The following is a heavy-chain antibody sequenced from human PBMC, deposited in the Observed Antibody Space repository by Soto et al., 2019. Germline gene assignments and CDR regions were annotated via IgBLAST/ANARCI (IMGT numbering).Heavy chain of an antibody. CDR2: INHSGST. V-gene: IGHV4-34*01. CDR1: GGSFSGYY. J-gene: IGHJ4*02. Sequence: SETLSLTCAVYGGSFSGYYWSWIRHPPGKGLEWIGEINHSGSTNYNPSLKSRVTISVDTSKNQFSLKLSSVTAADTAVYYCARGDPTNYDILTGYYLDYWGRGTLVTVSS. D-gene: IGHD3-9*01. CDR3: ARGDPTNYDILTGYYLDY.